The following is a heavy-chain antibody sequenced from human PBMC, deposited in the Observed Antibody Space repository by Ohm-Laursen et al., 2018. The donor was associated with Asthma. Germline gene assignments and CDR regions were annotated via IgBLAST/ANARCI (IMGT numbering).Heavy chain of an antibody. Sequence: SLRLSCAASGFTFSSYAMSWVRQAPGKGLEWVSAITGGGSTAYADSVKGRFTTSRDNSRNTLYLQMNSLRAEDTAVYYCAKEAAAAGAGCFDFWGQGTLVTVTS. CDR3: AKEAAAAGAGCFDF. D-gene: IGHD6-13*01. CDR2: ITGGGST. J-gene: IGHJ4*02. V-gene: IGHV3-23*01. CDR1: GFTFSSYA.